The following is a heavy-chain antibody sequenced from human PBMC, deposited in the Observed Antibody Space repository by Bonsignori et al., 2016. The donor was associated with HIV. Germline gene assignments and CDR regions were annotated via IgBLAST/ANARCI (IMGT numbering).Heavy chain of an antibody. CDR2: ISGSGGST. J-gene: IGHJ3*02. Sequence: GESLKISCAASGFTFSSYAMSWVRQAPGKGLEWVSAISGSGGSTYYADSVKGRFTISRDNSKNTLYLQMNSLRAEDTAVYYCAKVRSEVWAVPFDIWGPRGQWSPSPQ. D-gene: IGHD3-16*01. CDR3: AKVRSEVWAVPFDI. CDR1: GFTFSSYA. V-gene: IGHV3-23*01.